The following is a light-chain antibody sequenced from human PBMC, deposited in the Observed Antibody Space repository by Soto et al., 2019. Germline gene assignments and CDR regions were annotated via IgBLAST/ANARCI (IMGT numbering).Light chain of an antibody. J-gene: IGLJ1*01. CDR2: EVN. V-gene: IGLV2-8*01. CDR3: SSYASSGTKV. CDR1: SSDVGGYNY. Sequence: QSALTQPPSASGSPGQSVAISCTGTSSDVGGYNYVSWYQQHPGKAPKLMIYEVNKRPSGVPDRFSGSKSGNTASLTVSGLQAEDEADYYCSSYASSGTKVFGSGTKLTVL.